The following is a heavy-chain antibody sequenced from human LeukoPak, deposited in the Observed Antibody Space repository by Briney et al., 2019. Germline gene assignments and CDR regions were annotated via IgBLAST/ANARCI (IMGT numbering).Heavy chain of an antibody. J-gene: IGHJ6*02. D-gene: IGHD4-17*01. V-gene: IGHV4-30-2*06. CDR2: IYHSGSP. Sequence: SQTLSLTCAVSGDSISSDGYSWSWIRQSPGKGLEWIGYIYHSGSPYYNPSLKSRVTISVDRSKNQFSLKVSSVTAADTAVYYCARGGGYGDYYYGMDVWGQGTTVTVSS. CDR1: GDSISSDGYS. CDR3: ARGGGYGDYYYGMDV.